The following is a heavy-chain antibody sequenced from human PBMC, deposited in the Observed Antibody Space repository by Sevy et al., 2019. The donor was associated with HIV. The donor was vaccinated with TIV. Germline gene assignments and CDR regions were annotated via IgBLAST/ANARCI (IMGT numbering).Heavy chain of an antibody. CDR2: ISSSSSYI. V-gene: IGHV3-21*01. D-gene: IGHD3-16*01. J-gene: IGHJ6*02. CDR1: GFTFSSYS. CDR3: ARDYPPFGPVGGLESYYYYGMDV. Sequence: GGSLRLSCAASGFTFSSYSMNWVRQAPGKGLEWVSSISSSSSYIYYADSVKGRFTISRDNAKNPLYLQMNSLRAEDTAVYYCARDYPPFGPVGGLESYYYYGMDVWGQGTTVTVSS.